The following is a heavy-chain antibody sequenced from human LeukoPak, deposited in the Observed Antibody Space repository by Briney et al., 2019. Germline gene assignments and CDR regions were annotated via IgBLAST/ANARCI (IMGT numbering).Heavy chain of an antibody. CDR3: ARAFQSLGGLSLPDY. Sequence: ASVKVSCKASGYTFTNYAMNWVRQAPGQGLEWMGWIHPSTGNPAYAQGFTGRFVLSLDTSVSTTYLQISSLKAEDTAVYFRARAFQSLGGLSLPDYWGQGTLVTASS. CDR1: GYTFTNYA. D-gene: IGHD3-16*02. J-gene: IGHJ4*02. V-gene: IGHV7-4-1*02. CDR2: IHPSTGNP.